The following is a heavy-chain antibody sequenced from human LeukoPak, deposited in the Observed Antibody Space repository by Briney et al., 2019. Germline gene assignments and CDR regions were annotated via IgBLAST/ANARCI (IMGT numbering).Heavy chain of an antibody. CDR2: IIPIFGTA. D-gene: IGHD2-15*01. Sequence: GASVKVSCKASGGTFSSYAISWVRQAPGQGLEWMGGIIPIFGTANYAQKFQGRVTITADESTSTAYMELSSLRAEDTAVYYCAKDRLGGYCSGGSCYYPTGDFDYWGQGTLVTVSS. CDR3: AKDRLGGYCSGGSCYYPTGDFDY. V-gene: IGHV1-69*13. CDR1: GGTFSSYA. J-gene: IGHJ4*02.